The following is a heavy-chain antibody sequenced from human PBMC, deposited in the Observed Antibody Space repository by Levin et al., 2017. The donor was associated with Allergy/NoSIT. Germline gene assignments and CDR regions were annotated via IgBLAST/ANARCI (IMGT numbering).Heavy chain of an antibody. CDR3: AKVFYGSGSYFVYYYMDG. V-gene: IGHV3-30*18. D-gene: IGHD3-10*01. CDR2: ISYDGSNK. Sequence: SCAASGFTFSSYGMHWVRQAPGKGLEWVAVISYDGSNKYYADSVKGRFTISRDNSKNTLYLQMNSLRAEDTAVYYCAKVFYGSGSYFVYYYMDGWGKGTTVTVSS. J-gene: IGHJ6*03. CDR1: GFTFSSYG.